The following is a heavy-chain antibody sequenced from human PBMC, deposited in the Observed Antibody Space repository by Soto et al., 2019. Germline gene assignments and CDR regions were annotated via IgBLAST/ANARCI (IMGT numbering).Heavy chain of an antibody. J-gene: IGHJ4*02. CDR1: GFTFNNFA. Sequence: EVQLLESGGALVRPGGSLRLSCAASGFTFNNFAMNWVRQVPGKGLEWVAAISGTGGSTFYSDSLGGRFTISRDNSKNILFLQIKSLKAGDTAVYYCAKTSSASERDSPGWWGQGTLVTVSS. CDR2: ISGTGGST. V-gene: IGHV3-23*01. CDR3: AKTSSASERDSPGW. D-gene: IGHD2-21*01.